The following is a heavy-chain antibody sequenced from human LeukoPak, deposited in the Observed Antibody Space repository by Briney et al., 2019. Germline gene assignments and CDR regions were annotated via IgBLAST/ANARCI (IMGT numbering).Heavy chain of an antibody. J-gene: IGHJ6*03. Sequence: GGSLRLSCAASGFTFNTYTMNWVRHAPGERREWGSSITASSTAIYSADSVKRRFTISRDNAKNFLYVQMNSLRAEDTAVSYCARLRYYYYYMDVWGKGTTVTFSS. CDR1: GFTFNTYT. CDR3: ARLRYYYYYMDV. CDR2: ITASSTAI. D-gene: IGHD3-16*01. V-gene: IGHV3-21*01.